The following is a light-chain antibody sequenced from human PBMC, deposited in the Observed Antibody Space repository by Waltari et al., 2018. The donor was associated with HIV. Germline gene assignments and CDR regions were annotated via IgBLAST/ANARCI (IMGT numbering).Light chain of an antibody. CDR1: SSTIGAGSD. CDR2: GNT. Sequence: QSVLTQPPSVSGAPGQRVTISCTGSSSTIGAGSDVHWYQQLPGTAPKLLLYGNTNRPAGVPDRFSGSKSGTSSSLAITGLQAEDEADYYCQSYDNTLSGLLFGGGTKLTVL. J-gene: IGLJ2*01. CDR3: QSYDNTLSGLL. V-gene: IGLV1-40*01.